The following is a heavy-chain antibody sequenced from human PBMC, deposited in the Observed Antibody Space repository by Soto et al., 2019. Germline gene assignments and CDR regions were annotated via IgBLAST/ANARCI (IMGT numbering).Heavy chain of an antibody. V-gene: IGHV1-18*04. Sequence: ASVKVSCKASGYTSADFGSSWVRQAPGQGLEWMGWVSGNNGASNPAPKVQGRITMTLDTSTGVSYMALRSLRSDDTAIYYCVRDHKYFRVDPNWFDSWGQGT. J-gene: IGHJ5*01. CDR3: VRDHKYFRVDPNWFDS. CDR2: VSGNNGAS. D-gene: IGHD2-2*01. CDR1: GYTSADFG.